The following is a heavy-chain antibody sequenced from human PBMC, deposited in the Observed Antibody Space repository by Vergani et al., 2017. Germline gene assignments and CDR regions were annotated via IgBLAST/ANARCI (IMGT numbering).Heavy chain of an antibody. Sequence: QLQLQESGSGLVKPSQTLSLTCAVSGGSISSGGYSWSWIRQPPGKGLEWIGYIYHSWSTYYNPSLKSRVTISVDRSKNQFSLKLSSLTAADTAVDYCARAGPGPYFDYWGQGTLVTVSS. V-gene: IGHV4-30-2*01. CDR3: ARAGPGPYFDY. J-gene: IGHJ4*02. CDR1: GGSISSGGYS. CDR2: IYHSWST.